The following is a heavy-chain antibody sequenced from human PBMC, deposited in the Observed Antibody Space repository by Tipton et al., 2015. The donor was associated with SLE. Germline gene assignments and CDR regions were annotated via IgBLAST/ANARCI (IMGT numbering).Heavy chain of an antibody. CDR1: GGSIRSSNW. CDR2: IHHSGST. J-gene: IGHJ4*02. D-gene: IGHD4-17*01. Sequence: TLSLTCAVSGGSIRSSNWWSWVRQPPGKGLEWIGEIHHSGSTNSNPSLKSRVTISVDKSKNQFSLKLSSVTVADTAVYYCAKDYNHDNADYNWGQGTLVIVSP. V-gene: IGHV4-4*02. CDR3: AKDYNHDNADYN.